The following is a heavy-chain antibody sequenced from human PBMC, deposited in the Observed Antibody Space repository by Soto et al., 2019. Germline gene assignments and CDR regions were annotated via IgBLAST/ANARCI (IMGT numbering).Heavy chain of an antibody. J-gene: IGHJ4*02. CDR1: GYTFTNYA. D-gene: IGHD2-21*02. Sequence: ASVKVSCKASGYTFTNYAMHWVRQAPGQRLEWMGWINAGNGNTKYSQKFQGRVTITRDTSASTACMELSSLRSEDTAVYYCARSIVVVTAADYWGQGTLVTVSS. V-gene: IGHV1-3*01. CDR3: ARSIVVVTAADY. CDR2: INAGNGNT.